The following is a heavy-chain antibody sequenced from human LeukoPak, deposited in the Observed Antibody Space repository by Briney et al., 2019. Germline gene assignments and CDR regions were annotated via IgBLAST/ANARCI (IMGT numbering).Heavy chain of an antibody. CDR2: ISYDGSNK. V-gene: IGHV3-30*18. CDR1: GFTFSSYG. J-gene: IGHJ4*02. Sequence: PGGSLRLSCAASGFTFSSYGMHWVRQAPGKGLEWVAVISYDGSNKYYADSVKGRFTISRDNSKNTLYLQMNSLRAEDTAVYYCAKLHSRGVTKEPFDYWGQGTLVTVSS. CDR3: AKLHSRGVTKEPFDY. D-gene: IGHD2-21*02.